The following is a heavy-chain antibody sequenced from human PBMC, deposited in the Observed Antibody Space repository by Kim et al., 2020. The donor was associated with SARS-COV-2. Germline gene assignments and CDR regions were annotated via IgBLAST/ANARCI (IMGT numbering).Heavy chain of an antibody. V-gene: IGHV3-23*01. CDR3: ANPPYITSWYA. CDR1: GFTFTNYA. Sequence: GGSLRLSCAASGFTFTNYAMTWVRQAPGKGLEWVSAIDISGGNTYYADSVKGRFTISRDNSKNTLYLQMNSLRAEDTALYYCANPPYITSWYAWGQGTLV. CDR2: IDISGGNT. J-gene: IGHJ5*02. D-gene: IGHD6-19*01.